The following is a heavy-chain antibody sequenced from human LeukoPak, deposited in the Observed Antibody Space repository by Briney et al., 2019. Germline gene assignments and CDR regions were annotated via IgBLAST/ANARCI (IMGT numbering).Heavy chain of an antibody. CDR2: ISYDGRNK. J-gene: IGHJ4*02. V-gene: IGHV3-30*04. CDR1: GFTFSSYA. D-gene: IGHD6-19*01. CDR3: ARVSDDSGWNFDY. Sequence: GGSLRLSCAASGFTFSSYAMHWVRQAPGKGLEWVAVISYDGRNKYYADSVKGRFTISRDNSKNTLYLQMNSLRAEDTAVYYCARVSDDSGWNFDYWGQGTLVTVSS.